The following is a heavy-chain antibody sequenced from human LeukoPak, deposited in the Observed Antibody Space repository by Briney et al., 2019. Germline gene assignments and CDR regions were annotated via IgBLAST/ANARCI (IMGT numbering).Heavy chain of an antibody. CDR3: ARGSGLSSVPYYFDY. CDR1: GGSFSGYY. CDR2: INHSGST. J-gene: IGHJ4*02. D-gene: IGHD3-22*01. V-gene: IGHV4-34*01. Sequence: SETLSLTCAVYGGSFSGYYWSWIRQPPGKGLVWIGEINHSGSTNYNPSLKSRVTISVDTSKNQFSLKLSSVTAADTAVYYCARGSGLSSVPYYFDYWGQGTLVTVSS.